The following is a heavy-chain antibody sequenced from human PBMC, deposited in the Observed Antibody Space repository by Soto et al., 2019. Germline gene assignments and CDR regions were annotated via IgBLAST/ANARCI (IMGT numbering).Heavy chain of an antibody. D-gene: IGHD3-3*01. CDR1: GGSISSSSYY. V-gene: IGHV4-39*01. CDR2: IYYSGST. CDR3: ARHRGDDFWSGYYSPSWFDP. J-gene: IGHJ5*02. Sequence: SETLSLTCTVSGGSISSSSYYWGWIRQPPGKGLEWIGSIYYSGSTYYNPSLKSRVTISVDTSKNQFSLKLSSVTAADTAVYYCARHRGDDFWSGYYSPSWFDPWGQGTLVTVSS.